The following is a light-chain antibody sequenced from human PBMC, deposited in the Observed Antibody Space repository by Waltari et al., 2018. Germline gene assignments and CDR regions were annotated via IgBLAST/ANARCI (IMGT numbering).Light chain of an antibody. Sequence: DIVMTQSPDSLAVSLGERVTIHCKSSQSLLYNSNDKNYLAWYQQKPGQPPKLLFYWASTRHSGVPDRFSGSGSATDFTLTISGLQAEDVAVYYCKQYYSRRTFGQGTRVEIK. J-gene: IGKJ1*01. V-gene: IGKV4-1*01. CDR2: WAS. CDR3: KQYYSRRT. CDR1: QSLLYNSNDKNY.